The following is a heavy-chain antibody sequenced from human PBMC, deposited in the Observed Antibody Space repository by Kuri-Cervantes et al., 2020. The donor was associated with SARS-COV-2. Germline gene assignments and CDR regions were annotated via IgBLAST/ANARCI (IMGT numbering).Heavy chain of an antibody. V-gene: IGHV3-7*05. Sequence: GGSLRLSCTVSGFTFSSYWMSWVRQAPGKGLEWVANIKQDGSEKYYVDSVKGRFTISRDNAKNSLCLQMNSLRAEDTAVYYCARDSFTSLDDYYYYYGMDVWGQGTTVTVSS. D-gene: IGHD2-2*01. J-gene: IGHJ6*02. CDR3: ARDSFTSLDDYYYYYGMDV. CDR1: GFTFSSYW. CDR2: IKQDGSEK.